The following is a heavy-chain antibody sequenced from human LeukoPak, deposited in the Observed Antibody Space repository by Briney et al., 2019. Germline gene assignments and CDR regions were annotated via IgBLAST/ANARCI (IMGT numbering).Heavy chain of an antibody. CDR3: TKGGFGELSYYFDY. CDR1: AFTFSAYA. V-gene: IGHV3-23*01. Sequence: GGSLRLSCAASAFTFSAYAMTWVRQAPGKGLEWVSAISGSGGSTYYADSVKGRFTISRDNAKNSLYLQMNSLRAEDMALYYCTKGGFGELSYYFDYWGQGTLVTVSS. D-gene: IGHD3-10*01. CDR2: ISGSGGST. J-gene: IGHJ4*02.